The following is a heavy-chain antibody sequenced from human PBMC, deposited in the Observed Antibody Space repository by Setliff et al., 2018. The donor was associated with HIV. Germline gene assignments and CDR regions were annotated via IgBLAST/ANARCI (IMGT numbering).Heavy chain of an antibody. V-gene: IGHV1-2*02. CDR2: IKPNSGGT. CDR1: GYTVTDYY. J-gene: IGHJ3*02. D-gene: IGHD5-18*01. CDR3: ARDLRRYSYGQDGFDI. Sequence: ASVKVPCKASGYTVTDYYMHWVRQAPGQGLEWMGWIKPNSGGTKYAQKFQGRVTMTRDTSISTAYMELRTLGSDDTAVYYCARDLRRYSYGQDGFDIWGQGTMVTVSS.